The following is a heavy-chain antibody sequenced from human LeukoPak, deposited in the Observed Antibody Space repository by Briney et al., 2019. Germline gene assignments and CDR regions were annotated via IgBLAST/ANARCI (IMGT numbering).Heavy chain of an antibody. CDR2: ISSSGSTI. J-gene: IGHJ4*02. D-gene: IGHD6-13*01. Sequence: PGGSLRLSCAASGFTFSSYEMNWVRQAPGKGLEWVSYISSSGSTIYYADSVKGRFTISRDNAKNSLYLQMNSLRAEDTAVYYCVKGIVAAGGTVFDYWGQGIPVTVSS. V-gene: IGHV3-48*03. CDR3: VKGIVAAGGTVFDY. CDR1: GFTFSSYE.